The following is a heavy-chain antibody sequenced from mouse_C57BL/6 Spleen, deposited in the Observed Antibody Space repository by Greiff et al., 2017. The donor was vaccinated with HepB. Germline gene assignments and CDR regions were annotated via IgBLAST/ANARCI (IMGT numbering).Heavy chain of an antibody. V-gene: IGHV1-52*01. CDR3: ARHYGSRKDAMDY. CDR1: GYTFTSYW. D-gene: IGHD1-1*01. CDR2: IDPSDSET. J-gene: IGHJ4*01. Sequence: VQLQQPGAELVRPGSSVKLSCKASGYTFTSYWMHWVKQRPIQGLEWIGNIDPSDSETHYNQKFKDKATLTVDKSSSTAYMQLSSLTSEDSAVYYCARHYGSRKDAMDYWGQGTSVTVSS.